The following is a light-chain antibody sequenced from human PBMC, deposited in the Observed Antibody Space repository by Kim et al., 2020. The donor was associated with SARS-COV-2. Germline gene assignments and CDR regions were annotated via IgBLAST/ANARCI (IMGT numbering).Light chain of an antibody. V-gene: IGKV3-20*01. CDR2: GVS. CDR1: QSGTRTS. J-gene: IGKJ4*01. Sequence: LSLSPGERAILSCRASQSGTRTSLAWFQQRPGQAPRLLIYGVSTRAADIPDRFSGSGSGTDFTLTINRLEPEDFAVYYCLQTSQGTFGGGTKLEI. CDR3: LQTSQGT.